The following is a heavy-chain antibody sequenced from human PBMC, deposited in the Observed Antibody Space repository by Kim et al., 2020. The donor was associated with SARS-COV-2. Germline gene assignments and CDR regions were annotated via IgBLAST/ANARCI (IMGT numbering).Heavy chain of an antibody. CDR3: ARARARISIFGVGPPGFVY. D-gene: IGHD3-3*01. Sequence: LSLTCAASGFTFSGYEMNWVRQAPGKGLEWVSYITSSGGTIYYADSVKGRFTISRDNAKNSLYLQMKSMRAEETAVYYCARARARISIFGVGPPGFVYWCTATLVIVTS. J-gene: IGHJ4*02. CDR2: ITSSGGTI. CDR1: GFTFSGYE. V-gene: IGHV3-48*03.